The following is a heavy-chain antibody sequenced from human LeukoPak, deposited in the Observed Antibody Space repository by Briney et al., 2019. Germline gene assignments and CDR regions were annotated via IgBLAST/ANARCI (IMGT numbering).Heavy chain of an antibody. D-gene: IGHD7-27*01. V-gene: IGHV3-66*03. Sequence: GGSLRLTCAASGFSVSSTYMSWVRQAPGKGLEWVSLIYTSGSTFYADSVMGRFTISRDNSKNRLFLQMNSLRAEDSAVYYCTRDRVGTQSWVEFDLWGQGTLVTVSS. J-gene: IGHJ5*02. CDR3: TRDRVGTQSWVEFDL. CDR1: GFSVSSTY. CDR2: IYTSGST.